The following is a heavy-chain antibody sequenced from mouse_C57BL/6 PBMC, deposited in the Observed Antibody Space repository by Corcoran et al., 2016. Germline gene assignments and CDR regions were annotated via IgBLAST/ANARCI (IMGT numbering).Heavy chain of an antibody. CDR2: ISYDGSN. V-gene: IGHV3-6*01. CDR3: ARAGYFDV. CDR1: GYSITSGYY. Sequence: DVQLQESGPGLVKPSQSLSLTCSVTGYSITSGYYWNWIRQFPGNKLEWMGYISYDGSNNYNPSLKNRISITRDTSKNQFFLKLNSVTTEDTATYYCARAGYFDVWGTGTTVTVSS. J-gene: IGHJ1*03.